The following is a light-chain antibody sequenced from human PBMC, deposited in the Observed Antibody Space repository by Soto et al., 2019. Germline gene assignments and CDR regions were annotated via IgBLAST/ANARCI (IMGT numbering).Light chain of an antibody. J-gene: IGKJ1*01. CDR2: SAS. Sequence: DIQMTQSPSSLSASVGDSVTITCRASQFINRYVSWYQQKPGKVPKLLIYSASSLQSGVPSRFGGSRSGTNFTLTISSMQPEDFATYYCQQCYNPPWTFGLGTTVEVK. CDR1: QFINRY. V-gene: IGKV1-39*01. CDR3: QQCYNPPWT.